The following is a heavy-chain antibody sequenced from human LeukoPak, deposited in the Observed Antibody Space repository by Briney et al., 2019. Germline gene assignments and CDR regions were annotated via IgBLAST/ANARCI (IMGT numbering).Heavy chain of an antibody. Sequence: PSETLSLTCAVYGGSFSGYYWSWIRQPPGKGLEWIGEINHSGSTNYNPSLKSRVTISVDTSKNQFSLKLSSVTAADTAVYYCARGPYCSGGSGYSWVDYWGQGTLVTVSS. CDR2: INHSGST. D-gene: IGHD2-15*01. CDR3: ARGPYCSGGSGYSWVDY. CDR1: GGSFSGYY. J-gene: IGHJ4*02. V-gene: IGHV4-34*01.